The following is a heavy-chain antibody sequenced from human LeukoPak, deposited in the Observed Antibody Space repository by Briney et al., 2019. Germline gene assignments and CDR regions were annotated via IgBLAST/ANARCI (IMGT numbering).Heavy chain of an antibody. Sequence: PSETLSLTCTVSGGSISSGGYYWSWIRQPPGKGLEWIGYIYHSGSTYYNLSLKSRVTISVDRSKNQFSLKLNSVTAADTALYYCARAGDLIVVAMGAFDVWGQGTMVTVSS. CDR2: IYHSGST. CDR1: GGSISSGGYY. D-gene: IGHD2-15*01. CDR3: ARAGDLIVVAMGAFDV. J-gene: IGHJ3*01. V-gene: IGHV4-30-2*01.